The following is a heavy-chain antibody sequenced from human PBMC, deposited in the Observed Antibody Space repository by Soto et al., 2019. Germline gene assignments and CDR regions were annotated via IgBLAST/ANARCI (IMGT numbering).Heavy chain of an antibody. CDR2: ISYDGSNK. Sequence: GGSVRLSCAASGFTFSSYAMHWVRQAPGKGLEWVAVISYDGSNKYYADSVKGRFTISRDNSKNTLYLQMNGLRAEDTAVYYCARVWSDFYYYYGMDGWGQGTTVTVSS. V-gene: IGHV3-30-3*01. D-gene: IGHD3-3*01. CDR3: ARVWSDFYYYYGMDG. CDR1: GFTFSSYA. J-gene: IGHJ6*02.